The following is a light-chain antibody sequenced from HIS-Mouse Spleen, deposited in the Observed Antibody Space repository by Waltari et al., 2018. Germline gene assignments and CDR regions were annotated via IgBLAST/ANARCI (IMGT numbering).Light chain of an antibody. Sequence: EIVLTQSPATLSVSPGESATLSCRASQSVSSNLAWYQQKPGQATRLLIYGASTRSTGIAARFSGSGSGTEFTLTISSMQSEDFAVYYCQQYNNWWTFGQGTKVEIK. CDR2: GAS. CDR1: QSVSSN. J-gene: IGKJ1*01. V-gene: IGKV3-15*01. CDR3: QQYNNWWT.